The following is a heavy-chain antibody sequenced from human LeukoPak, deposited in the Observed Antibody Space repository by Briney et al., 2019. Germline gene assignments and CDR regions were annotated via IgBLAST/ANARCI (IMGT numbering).Heavy chain of an antibody. CDR1: GGSISSYY. J-gene: IGHJ5*02. Sequence: SETLSLTCAVSGGSISSYYWSWIRQPPGKGLEWIGYIYYSGSTNYNPSLKSRVTISVDTSKNQFSLKLSSVTAADTAVYYCARYYDFWSVNWFAPWGQGTLVTVSS. CDR3: ARYYDFWSVNWFAP. CDR2: IYYSGST. V-gene: IGHV4-59*08. D-gene: IGHD3-3*01.